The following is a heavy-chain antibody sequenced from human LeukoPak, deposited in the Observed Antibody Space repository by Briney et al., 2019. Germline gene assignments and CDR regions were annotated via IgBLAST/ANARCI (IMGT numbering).Heavy chain of an antibody. CDR1: GGSISSYY. CDR3: ASPRGYSSSPFDY. V-gene: IGHV4-4*09. J-gene: IGHJ4*02. D-gene: IGHD6-6*01. Sequence: SETLSLTCTVSGGSISSYYWSWIRQPPGKGLEWIGYIYTSGSTNYNPSLKSRVTISVDTSKNQFSLKLSSVTAADTAVYYCASPRGYSSSPFDYWGQGTLVTVSS. CDR2: IYTSGST.